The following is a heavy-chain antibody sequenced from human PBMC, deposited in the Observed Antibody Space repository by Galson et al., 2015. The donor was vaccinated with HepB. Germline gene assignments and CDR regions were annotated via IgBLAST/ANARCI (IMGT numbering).Heavy chain of an antibody. V-gene: IGHV3-48*04. CDR1: GFTFSSYS. D-gene: IGHD4-17*01. CDR3: AIHLVPSSVTTLDY. J-gene: IGHJ4*02. CDR2: ISSSSSTI. Sequence: SLRLSCAASGFTFSSYSMNWVRQAPGKGLEWVSYISSSSSTIYYADSVKGRFTISRDNAKNSLYLQMNSLRAEDTAVYYCAIHLVPSSVTTLDYWGQGTLVTVSS.